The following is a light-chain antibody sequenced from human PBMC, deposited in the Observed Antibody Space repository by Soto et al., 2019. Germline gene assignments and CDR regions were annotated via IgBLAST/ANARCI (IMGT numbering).Light chain of an antibody. J-gene: IGKJ1*01. CDR2: RAS. Sequence: IVMTQSPATLSVSPGERATLSCRAGQTIYSNVAWYQQRPGQAPRLLIYRASTRATGVPARFSGSGSGTECVRNMCGLQCEEFALYLCKEYQNLWALGPGTKVDIK. CDR3: KEYQNLWA. CDR1: QTIYSN. V-gene: IGKV3-15*01.